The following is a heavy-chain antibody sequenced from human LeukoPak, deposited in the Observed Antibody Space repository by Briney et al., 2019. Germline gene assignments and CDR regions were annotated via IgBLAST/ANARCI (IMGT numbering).Heavy chain of an antibody. D-gene: IGHD2-2*01. Sequence: ASVKVSCKAYGYTFTSYGISWVRQAPGQGLEWMGWISAYNGNTNYAQKLQGRVTMTTDTSTSTAYMELRSLRSDDTAVYYCARTLPDIVVVPAAPPSFDYWGQGTLVTVSS. CDR3: ARTLPDIVVVPAAPPSFDY. CDR2: ISAYNGNT. CDR1: GYTFTSYG. V-gene: IGHV1-18*01. J-gene: IGHJ4*02.